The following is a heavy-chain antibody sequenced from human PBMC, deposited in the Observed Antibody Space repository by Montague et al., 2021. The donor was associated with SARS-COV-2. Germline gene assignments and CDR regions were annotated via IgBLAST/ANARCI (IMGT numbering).Heavy chain of an antibody. D-gene: IGHD2-21*01. V-gene: IGHV4-59*13. CDR3: ARRGGGEVFARFMYWYFDV. CDR1: GGSINNYY. Sequence: SETLSLTCSASGGSINNYYWGWVRQSPGKGLEWIGYIYYSGSVTTXYXXXXKXRVSISVDTSENQFSLKLTSVTAADTAVYYCARRGGGEVFARFMYWYFDVWSRGSLVTVSS. CDR2: IYYSGSVTT. J-gene: IGHJ2*01.